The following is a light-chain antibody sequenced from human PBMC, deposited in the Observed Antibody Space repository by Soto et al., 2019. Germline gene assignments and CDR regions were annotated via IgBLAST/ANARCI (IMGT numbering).Light chain of an antibody. J-gene: IGLJ3*02. CDR3: QSYDNSLGGSV. V-gene: IGLV1-40*01. Sequence: QSVLTQLPSVSGAPGQRATISCTGSKSNIGAGYDVHWYQQLPGTAPKLIIYGNNNRPSGVPYRFSGSKSDTSASLAITGLQAEDEADYYCQSYDNSLGGSVFGGGTKLTVL. CDR1: KSNIGAGYD. CDR2: GNN.